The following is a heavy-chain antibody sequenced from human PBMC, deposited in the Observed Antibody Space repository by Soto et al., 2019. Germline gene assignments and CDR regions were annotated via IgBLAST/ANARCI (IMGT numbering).Heavy chain of an antibody. CDR2: IYYSGST. CDR3: ARGRGDTAMAWYY. Sequence: QVQLQESGPGLVKPSETLSLTCTVSGGSISSYYWSWIRQSPGKGLEWIGYIYYSGSTKYNPSLKSRVTISVDTSKNPFSLKLRSVTAADTAVYSCARGRGDTAMAWYYWGQGTLVTVSS. CDR1: GGSISSYY. D-gene: IGHD5-18*01. V-gene: IGHV4-59*01. J-gene: IGHJ4*02.